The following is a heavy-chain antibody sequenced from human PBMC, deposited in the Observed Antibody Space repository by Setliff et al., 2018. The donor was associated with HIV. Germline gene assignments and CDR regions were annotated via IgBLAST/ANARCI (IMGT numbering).Heavy chain of an antibody. Sequence: GGSLRLSCVVSGFNFSDDYMSWIRQAPGKGLEWVSYISSSGSFTNYADSVKGRFTISADKSINTAYLQWSSLKASDTAMYYCARQSGYQLQRTYEYWGQGTLVTVSS. D-gene: IGHD2-2*01. V-gene: IGHV3-11*03. CDR2: ISSSGSFT. CDR3: ARQSGYQLQRTYEY. CDR1: GFNFSDDY. J-gene: IGHJ4*02.